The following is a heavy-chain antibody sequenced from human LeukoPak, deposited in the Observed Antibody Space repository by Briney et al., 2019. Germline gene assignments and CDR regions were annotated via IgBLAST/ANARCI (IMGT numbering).Heavy chain of an antibody. CDR3: SRSPQGLILDY. D-gene: IGHD3-22*01. J-gene: IGHJ4*02. CDR2: IDPSDSYT. V-gene: IGHV5-10-1*01. Sequence: PGESLKISCKGSGYSFTSYWISWVRQMPGKGLEWMGRIDPSDSYTNYSPSFQGHATISADKSINTAYLRWTSLKASDTAMYYCSRSPQGLILDYWGQGTLVTVSS. CDR1: GYSFTSYW.